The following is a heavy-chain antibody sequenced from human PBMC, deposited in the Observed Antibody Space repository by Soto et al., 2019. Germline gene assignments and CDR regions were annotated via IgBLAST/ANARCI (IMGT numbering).Heavy chain of an antibody. CDR1: GFTFSSYS. D-gene: IGHD3-3*01. V-gene: IGHV3-21*01. CDR2: ISSSSSYI. CDR3: ARHRREWLRDYAFDI. J-gene: IGHJ3*02. Sequence: GGSLRLSCAASGFTFSSYSMNWVRQAPGKGLEWVSSISSSSSYIYYADSVKGRFTISRDNAKNSLYLQMNSLRAEDTAVYYCARHRREWLRDYAFDIWGKGTMVTVSS.